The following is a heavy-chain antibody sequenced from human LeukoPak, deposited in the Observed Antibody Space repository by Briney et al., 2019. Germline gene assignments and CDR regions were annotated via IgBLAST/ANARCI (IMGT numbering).Heavy chain of an antibody. CDR1: GYTFTSYY. CDR3: AREERDTFDY. D-gene: IGHD1-1*01. Sequence: ASVKVSCKASGYTFTSYYMHWVRQAPGQGLEWMGIINPSGGSTSCAQKFQGRVTMTRDMSTSTVYMELSSLRSEDTAVYYCAREERDTFDYWGQGTLVTVSS. J-gene: IGHJ4*02. V-gene: IGHV1-46*01. CDR2: INPSGGST.